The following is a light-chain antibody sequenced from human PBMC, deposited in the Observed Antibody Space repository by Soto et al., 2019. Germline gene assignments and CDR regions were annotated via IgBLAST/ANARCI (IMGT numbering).Light chain of an antibody. J-gene: IGKJ4*01. CDR1: QSVFGY. CDR3: QQRSDSPPLT. CDR2: DAY. V-gene: IGKV3-11*01. Sequence: EVVLTQSPATLSLSPGDRATLSCRASQSVFGYLAWYQHKPGQAPRLLIYDAYKRATGVPARFSGSGSETDLTLIISSLEPEDFAVYYCQQRSDSPPLTFGGGTKVEIK.